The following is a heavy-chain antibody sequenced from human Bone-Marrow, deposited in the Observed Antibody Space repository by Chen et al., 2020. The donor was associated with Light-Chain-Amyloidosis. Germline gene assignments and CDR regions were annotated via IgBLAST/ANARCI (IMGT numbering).Heavy chain of an antibody. D-gene: IGHD5-12*01. V-gene: IGHV5-51*01. CDR2: IYPDDSDA. Sequence: GWVRQMPGKGREWMGVIYPDDSDARYSPSFEGQVTISADKSITTAYLQWRSLKASDTAMYYCARRRDGYNFDYWGQGTLVTVSS. J-gene: IGHJ4*02. CDR3: ARRRDGYNFDY.